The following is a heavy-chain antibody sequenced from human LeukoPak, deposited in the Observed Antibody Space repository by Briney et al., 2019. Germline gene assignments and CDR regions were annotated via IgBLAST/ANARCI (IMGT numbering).Heavy chain of an antibody. J-gene: IGHJ4*02. CDR3: AKDHYYYDSSGYYGFDY. D-gene: IGHD3-22*01. CDR1: GFTFSSYG. CDR2: IRYDGSDK. Sequence: GGSLRLSCAASGFTFSSYGMHWVRQAPGKGLEGVAFIRYDGSDKYYADSVKGRVTISRDNSKNTLYLQMNSLRAEDTAVYYCAKDHYYYDSSGYYGFDYWGQGTLVTVSS. V-gene: IGHV3-30*02.